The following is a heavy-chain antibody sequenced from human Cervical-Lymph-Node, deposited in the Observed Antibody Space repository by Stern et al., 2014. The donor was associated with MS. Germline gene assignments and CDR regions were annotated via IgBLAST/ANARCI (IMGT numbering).Heavy chain of an antibody. CDR1: GGTFSSYA. D-gene: IGHD5-12*01. J-gene: IGHJ4*02. V-gene: IGHV1-69*01. CDR2: IIPIFGTA. CDR3: ARGNSGYDTAFDY. Sequence: VHLVESGAEVKKPGSSVKVSCKASGGTFSSYAISWVRQAPGPGLEWMGGIIPIFGTANYAQKFQGRVTITADESTSTAYMELSSLRSEDTAVYYCARGNSGYDTAFDYWGQGTLVTVSS.